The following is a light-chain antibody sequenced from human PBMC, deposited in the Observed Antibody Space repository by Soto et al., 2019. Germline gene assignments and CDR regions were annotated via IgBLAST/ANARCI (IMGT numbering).Light chain of an antibody. CDR3: GTWDSSLISGGV. J-gene: IGLJ2*01. CDR1: SSNIGNNY. V-gene: IGLV1-51*01. Sequence: QSVLTQPPSVSAAPGQKVTISCSGSSSNIGNNYVSWYQQLPRTAPKVLIYDNNKRPSGIPDRFSGSKSGTSATLGISGLQTGDEADYYCGTWDSSLISGGVFGGGTKLTVL. CDR2: DNN.